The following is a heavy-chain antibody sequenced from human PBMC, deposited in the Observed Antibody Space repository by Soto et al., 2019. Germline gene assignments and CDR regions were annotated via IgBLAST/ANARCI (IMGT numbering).Heavy chain of an antibody. Sequence: QVQLQQWGAGLLKPSETLSLTCAVYGGSFSAYYWSWIRQPPGKGLEWIGEINHSGSTNYNPSLKSRVTISVDTPKNQFFLKLGSVTAADTAVYYCARASHDYWGQGTLVTVSS. CDR1: GGSFSAYY. J-gene: IGHJ4*02. V-gene: IGHV4-34*01. CDR2: INHSGST. CDR3: ARASHDY.